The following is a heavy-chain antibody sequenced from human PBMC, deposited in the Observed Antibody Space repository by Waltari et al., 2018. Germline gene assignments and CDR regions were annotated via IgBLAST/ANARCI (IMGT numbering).Heavy chain of an antibody. CDR2: IYHSGST. J-gene: IGHJ4*02. CDR3: AGIQGLEYFDY. Sequence: QVQLQESGPGLVKPSETLSLTCAVSGYSIRSGYYWGWIRQPPGKGLEWIGSIYHSGSTYYNPSLKSRVTISVDTSKNQFSLKLSSVTAADTAVYYCAGIQGLEYFDYWGQGTLVTVSS. D-gene: IGHD1-1*01. V-gene: IGHV4-38-2*01. CDR1: GYSIRSGYY.